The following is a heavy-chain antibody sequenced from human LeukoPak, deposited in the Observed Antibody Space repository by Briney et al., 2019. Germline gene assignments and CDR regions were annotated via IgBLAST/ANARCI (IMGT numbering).Heavy chain of an antibody. J-gene: IGHJ6*02. CDR2: INAGNGNR. CDR1: GYTFTSNA. V-gene: IGHV1-3*01. CDR3: ARIYSGSYSYYYYYGMDV. D-gene: IGHD1-26*01. Sequence: ASVKVSCKASGYTFTSNAMHWVRQAPGQRLEWMGWINAGNGNRKYSQKFQGRVTITRDTSASTAYMELSSLRSEDTAVYYCARIYSGSYSYYYYYGMDVWGQGTTVTVSS.